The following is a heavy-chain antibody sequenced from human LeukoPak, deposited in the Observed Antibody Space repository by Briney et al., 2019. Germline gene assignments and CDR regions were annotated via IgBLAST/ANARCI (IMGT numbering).Heavy chain of an antibody. V-gene: IGHV4-30-4*01. Sequence: SQTLSLTCAVSGGSVSSGNYYWTWLRQSPGKGLEWIGYIYYSASTFYNPSLNSRVTISLDTSKNHFSLVLTSVTAADTALYYCARDQTGYAVYNLWGQGVQVTVSS. D-gene: IGHD5-12*01. CDR2: IYYSAST. J-gene: IGHJ4*02. CDR3: ARDQTGYAVYNL. CDR1: GGSVSSGNYY.